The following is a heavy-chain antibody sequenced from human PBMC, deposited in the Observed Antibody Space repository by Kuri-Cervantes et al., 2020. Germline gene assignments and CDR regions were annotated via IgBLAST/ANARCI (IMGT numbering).Heavy chain of an antibody. J-gene: IGHJ6*02. Sequence: GGSLRLSCAASGFTFSSYGMHWVRQAPGKGLEWVAVISYDGSNKYYADSVKGRFTISRDNSKNTLYLQMNSLRAEDTAVYYCAELVKGEGGMDVWGQGTTVTVSS. D-gene: IGHD6-13*01. CDR3: AELVKGEGGMDV. CDR1: GFTFSSYG. V-gene: IGHV3-30*03. CDR2: ISYDGSNK.